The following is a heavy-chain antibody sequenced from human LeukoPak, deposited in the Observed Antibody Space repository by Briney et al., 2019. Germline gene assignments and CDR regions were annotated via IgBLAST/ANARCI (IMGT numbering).Heavy chain of an antibody. J-gene: IGHJ6*03. V-gene: IGHV4-59*01. CDR1: GGSISSYY. D-gene: IGHD5-24*01. Sequence: SETLSLTCTVSGGSISSYYWSWIRQPPGKGLEWIGYIYYSGSTNYNPSLKSRVTISVDMPNNQFSLKMYYCARTGDGYNYYNYYYMDVWGKGTTVTVTS. CDR3: NYYYMDV. CDR2: IYYSGST.